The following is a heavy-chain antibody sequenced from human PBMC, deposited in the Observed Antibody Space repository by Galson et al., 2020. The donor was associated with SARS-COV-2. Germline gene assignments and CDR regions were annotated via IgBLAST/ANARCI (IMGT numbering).Heavy chain of an antibody. CDR2: IDWDDDK. CDR1: GFSLSTSGMR. D-gene: IGHD2-2*01. V-gene: IGHV2-70*04. J-gene: IGHJ4*02. Sequence: SGPTLVKPTQTLTLTCTFSGFSLSTSGMRVSWIRQPPGKALEWLARIDWDDDKFYSTSLKTRLTISKDTSKNQVVLTMTNMDPVDTATYYCARSLSPPRTYDYWGQGTLVTVSS. CDR3: ARSLSPPRTYDY.